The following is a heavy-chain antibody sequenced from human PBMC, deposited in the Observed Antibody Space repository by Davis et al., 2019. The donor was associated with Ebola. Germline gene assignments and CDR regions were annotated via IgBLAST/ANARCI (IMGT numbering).Heavy chain of an antibody. V-gene: IGHV1-2*06. CDR3: ARAEYYYDSSGYYSFDY. CDR2: INPNSGGT. D-gene: IGHD3-22*01. J-gene: IGHJ4*02. CDR1: GYTFTGYY. Sequence: AASVKVSCKASGYTFTGYYMHWVRQAPGQGLEWMGRINPNSGGTNYAQKFQGRVTMPRDTSISTVYMELSRLRSDDTAVYHCARAEYYYDSSGYYSFDYWGQGTLVTVSS.